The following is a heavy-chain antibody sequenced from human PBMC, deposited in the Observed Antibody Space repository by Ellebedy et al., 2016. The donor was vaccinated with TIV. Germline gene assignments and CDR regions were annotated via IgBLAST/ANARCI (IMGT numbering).Heavy chain of an antibody. Sequence: GESLKISXAASGFTYSSYSMNWVRQAPGKGLEWVSSISSSSSYIYYADSVKGRFTISRDNAKNSLYLQMNSLRAEDTAVYYCANEKGYNWTPYYFDYWGQGTLVTVPS. CDR3: ANEKGYNWTPYYFDY. CDR2: ISSSSSYI. J-gene: IGHJ4*02. D-gene: IGHD1-20*01. V-gene: IGHV3-21*04. CDR1: GFTYSSYS.